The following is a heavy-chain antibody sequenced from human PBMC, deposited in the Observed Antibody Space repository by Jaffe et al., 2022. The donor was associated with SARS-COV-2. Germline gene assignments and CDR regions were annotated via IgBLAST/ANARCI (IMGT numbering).Heavy chain of an antibody. CDR2: IYPGDSDT. V-gene: IGHV5-51*01. CDR1: GYSFTSYW. J-gene: IGHJ3*02. D-gene: IGHD3-22*01. Sequence: EVQLVQSGAEVKKPGESLKISCKGSGYSFTSYWIGWVRQMPGKGLEWMGIIYPGDSDTRYSPSFQGQVTISADKSISTAYLQWSSLKASDTAMYYCARQDYYDSSGPVGDAFDIWGQGTMVTVSS. CDR3: ARQDYYDSSGPVGDAFDI.